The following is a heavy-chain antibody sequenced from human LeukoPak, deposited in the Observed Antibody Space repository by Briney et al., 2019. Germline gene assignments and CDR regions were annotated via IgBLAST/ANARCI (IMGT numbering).Heavy chain of an antibody. V-gene: IGHV3-21*01. CDR3: ARDVVGDHSSSFFDY. CDR2: ISSSSSYI. D-gene: IGHD6-19*01. Sequence: GGSLRLSCAASGFTFSSYSMNWVRQAPGKGLEWVSSISSSSSYIYYADSVKGRFTISRDNAKNSLYLQMNSLRAEDTAVYYCARDVVGDHSSSFFDYWGQGNLVTVSS. CDR1: GFTFSSYS. J-gene: IGHJ4*02.